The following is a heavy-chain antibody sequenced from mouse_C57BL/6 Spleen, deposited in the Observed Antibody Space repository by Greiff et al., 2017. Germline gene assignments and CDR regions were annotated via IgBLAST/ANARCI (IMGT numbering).Heavy chain of an antibody. CDR1: GFNIKNTY. J-gene: IGHJ3*01. CDR2: IDPANGNT. CDR3: ALIYYGNSWFAY. D-gene: IGHD2-1*01. Sequence: VQLQQSVAELVRPGASVKLSCTASGFNIKNTYMNWVKQRPEQGLEWIGRIDPANGNTKYAPKFQGKATITADTSSNTAYLQLSSLTSEDTAIYYSALIYYGNSWFAYWGQGTLVTVSA. V-gene: IGHV14-3*01.